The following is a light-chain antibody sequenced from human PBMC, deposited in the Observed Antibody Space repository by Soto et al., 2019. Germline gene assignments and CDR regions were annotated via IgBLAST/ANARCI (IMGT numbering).Light chain of an antibody. Sequence: EIVLTQSPATLSLSPGERATLSCRASQSINNNLAWYQQKPGQAPRLLIYGASTRAAGIPVRFSGSGSGTEVTLTISSLQSEDFAVYYCQQYNNWPYTFGQGTKVDIK. CDR1: QSINNN. V-gene: IGKV3-15*01. CDR2: GAS. J-gene: IGKJ2*01. CDR3: QQYNNWPYT.